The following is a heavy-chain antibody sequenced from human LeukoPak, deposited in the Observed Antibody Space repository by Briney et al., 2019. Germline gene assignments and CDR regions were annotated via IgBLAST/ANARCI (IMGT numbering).Heavy chain of an antibody. CDR3: ARDGHYDILTGYFQD. Sequence: PGGSLRLSCAASGFTFSSYAMSWVRQAPGKGLEWVSAISGSGGSTYYADSVKGRFTISRDNSKNTLYPQMNSLRAEDTAVYYCARDGHYDILTGYFQDWGQGTLVTVSS. V-gene: IGHV3-23*01. D-gene: IGHD3-9*01. CDR2: ISGSGGST. CDR1: GFTFSSYA. J-gene: IGHJ1*01.